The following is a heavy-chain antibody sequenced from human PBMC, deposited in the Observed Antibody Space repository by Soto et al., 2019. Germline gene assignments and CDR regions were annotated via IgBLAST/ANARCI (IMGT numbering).Heavy chain of an antibody. Sequence: GESLKISCQASGYSFTTYWISWVRQMPGKGLECMGRIDPTDSYTDYGPSFQGHVTISVDRSINTAYLQWSSLKASDTAMYYCARRRYFGAFDIWGQGTMVTVSS. V-gene: IGHV5-10-1*01. CDR2: IDPTDSYT. J-gene: IGHJ3*02. CDR3: ARRRYFGAFDI. CDR1: GYSFTTYW. D-gene: IGHD1-26*01.